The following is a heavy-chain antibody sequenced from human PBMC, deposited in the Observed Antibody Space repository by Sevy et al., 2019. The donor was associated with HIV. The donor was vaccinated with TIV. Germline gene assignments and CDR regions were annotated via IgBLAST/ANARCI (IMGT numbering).Heavy chain of an antibody. J-gene: IGHJ4*02. CDR2: LSYDDSDE. D-gene: IGHD3-10*01. V-gene: IGHV3-30-3*02. CDR1: GFIFGTSP. Sequence: GGSLRLSCAASGFIFGTSPMHWVRQAPGKGLECVAILSYDDSDENYADSVKGRFTISRDNSKNTLYLRMNSLRTEDTAVYYCAKDDLGSTDYWGQGTLVTVSS. CDR3: AKDDLGSTDY.